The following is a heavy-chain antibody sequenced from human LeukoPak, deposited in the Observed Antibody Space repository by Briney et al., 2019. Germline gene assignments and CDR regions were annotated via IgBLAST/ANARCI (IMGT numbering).Heavy chain of an antibody. CDR3: ARDRFMATIPWFGY. CDR1: GFTFSSYS. Sequence: GGSLRLSCAASGFTFSSYSMNWVRQAPGKGLEWVSSISSSSSYIYYADSVKGRFTISRDNAKNSLYLQMNSLRAEDTAVYYCARDRFMATIPWFGYWGQGTLVTVSS. CDR2: ISSSSSYI. J-gene: IGHJ4*02. V-gene: IGHV3-21*01. D-gene: IGHD5-24*01.